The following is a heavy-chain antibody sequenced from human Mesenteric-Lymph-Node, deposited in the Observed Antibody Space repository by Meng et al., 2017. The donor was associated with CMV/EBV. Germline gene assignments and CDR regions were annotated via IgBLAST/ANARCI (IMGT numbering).Heavy chain of an antibody. CDR2: IYYSGST. Sequence: SETLSLTCTVSGGSISSSSYYWGWIRQPPGKGLEWIGSIYYSGSTYYNPSLKSRVTISVDTSKNQFSLKLSSVTAADTAVYYCARGRNSNFDLWGQGTLVTVSS. D-gene: IGHD2/OR15-2a*01. J-gene: IGHJ4*02. V-gene: IGHV4-39*07. CDR1: GGSISSSSYY. CDR3: ARGRNSNFDL.